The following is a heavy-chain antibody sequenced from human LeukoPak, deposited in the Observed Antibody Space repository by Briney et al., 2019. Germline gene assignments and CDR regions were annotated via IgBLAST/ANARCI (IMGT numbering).Heavy chain of an antibody. CDR1: GGSISSYY. Sequence: PETLSLTCTVSGGSISSYYWSWIRQPPGKGLEWIGYIYYSGSTNYNPSLKSRVTISVDTSKNQFSLKLSSVTAADTAVYYCARASEMATTTNYYMDVWGKGTTVTISS. D-gene: IGHD5-24*01. J-gene: IGHJ6*03. CDR2: IYYSGST. CDR3: ARASEMATTTNYYMDV. V-gene: IGHV4-59*01.